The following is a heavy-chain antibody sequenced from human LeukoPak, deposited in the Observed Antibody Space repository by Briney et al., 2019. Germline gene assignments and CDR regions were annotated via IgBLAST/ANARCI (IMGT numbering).Heavy chain of an antibody. D-gene: IGHD4-11*01. J-gene: IGHJ2*01. CDR2: IYYSGST. V-gene: IGHV4-39*01. CDR3: ARPPAGSNYVWYFDL. CDR1: GFTFSNAW. Sequence: PGGSLRLSCAASGFTFSNAWMSWVRQPPGKGLEWIGSIYYSGSTYYNPSLKSRVTISVDTSKNQFSLKLSSVTAADTAVYYCARPPAGSNYVWYFDLWGRGTLVTVSS.